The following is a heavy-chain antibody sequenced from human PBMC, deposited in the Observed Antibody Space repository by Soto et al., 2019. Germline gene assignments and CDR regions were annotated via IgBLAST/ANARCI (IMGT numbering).Heavy chain of an antibody. CDR2: INHSGST. D-gene: IGHD2-15*01. CDR1: GVSFSGYY. CDR3: ARALGWTLNY. J-gene: IGHJ4*02. V-gene: IGHV4-34*01. Sequence: ETLSLTCAVYGVSFSGYYWSWIRQPPGKGLEWIGEINHSGSTNYNPSLKSRVTISVDTSKNQFSLKLSSVTAADTAVYYCARALGWTLNYWGQGTMVTVSS.